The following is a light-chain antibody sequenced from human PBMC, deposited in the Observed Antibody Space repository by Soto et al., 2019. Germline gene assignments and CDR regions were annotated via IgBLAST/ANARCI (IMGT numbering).Light chain of an antibody. Sequence: QAVVTQPASVSGSPGQSITISCTGTINDVGGSNYVSWYQQHPGKAPKLIIYDVSDRPSGISSRFSGSKSGNTASLTISGLQAEDEADYSCSSYTSGSTLVVFGGGTKVTVL. CDR2: DVS. V-gene: IGLV2-14*01. J-gene: IGLJ2*01. CDR3: SSYTSGSTLVV. CDR1: INDVGGSNY.